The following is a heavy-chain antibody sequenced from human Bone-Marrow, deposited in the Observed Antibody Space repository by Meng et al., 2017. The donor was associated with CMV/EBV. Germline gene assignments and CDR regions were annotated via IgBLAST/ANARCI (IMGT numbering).Heavy chain of an antibody. CDR1: GFTFSDYY. D-gene: IGHD2-15*01. CDR3: ATAPRPGAYSFCRSV. J-gene: IGHJ6*02. V-gene: IGHV3-11*04. CDR2: ISSTGSTI. Sequence: GESLKISCAASGFTFSDYYMSWIRQAPGKGLEWVSYISSTGSTIYYADSVKGRFTISRDNAKNSLYLQMNSLRAEDTAMYYFATAPRPGAYSFCRSVLGQGTTVTVSS.